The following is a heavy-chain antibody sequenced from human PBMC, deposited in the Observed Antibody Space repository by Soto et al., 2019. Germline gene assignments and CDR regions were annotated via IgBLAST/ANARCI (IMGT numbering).Heavy chain of an antibody. CDR2: IIPIVGAA. CDR1: GGTFGTYV. CDR3: ASDPAFLAEHWGGWFDS. Sequence: QVQLVQSGAEVKRPGSSVKVSCKASGGTFGTYVIAWVRQAPGQGLEWMGGIIPIVGAANSTHKFQGRLTMTADESPSIVYMEVSNLRSEDTACYFCASDPAFLAEHWGGWFDSGGQGTLVTVSS. V-gene: IGHV1-69*01. D-gene: IGHD3-16*01. J-gene: IGHJ5*01.